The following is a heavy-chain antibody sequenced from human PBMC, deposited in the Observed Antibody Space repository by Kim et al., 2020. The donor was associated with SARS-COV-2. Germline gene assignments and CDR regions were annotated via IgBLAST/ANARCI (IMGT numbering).Heavy chain of an antibody. CDR3: ARLPEIRITMVRGVTGYYYYGMDV. J-gene: IGHJ6*02. Sequence: GGSLRLSCAASGFTFSSYSMNWVRQAPGKGLEWVSSISSSSSYIYYADSVKGRFTISRDNAKNSLYLQMNSLRAEDTAVYYCARLPEIRITMVRGVTGYYYYGMDVWGQGTTVTVSS. V-gene: IGHV3-21*01. D-gene: IGHD3-10*01. CDR1: GFTFSSYS. CDR2: ISSSSSYI.